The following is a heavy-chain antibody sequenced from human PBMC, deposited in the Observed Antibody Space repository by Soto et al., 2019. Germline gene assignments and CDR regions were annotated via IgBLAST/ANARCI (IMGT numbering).Heavy chain of an antibody. CDR2: ITYEGSQI. J-gene: IGHJ6*02. CDR1: GFTFPRFG. CDR3: AKGRGEMNWANYYGLDV. V-gene: IGHV3-30*18. Sequence: QVQLVESGGGVVQPGRSLRLSCAASGFTFPRFGMHWVRQAPGKGLEWVALITYEGSQIYYADAVKGRLTISRDNGDNTLSLQMDNLMTEDTATYFCAKGRGEMNWANYYGLDVWGQGTTVTVSS. D-gene: IGHD7-27*01.